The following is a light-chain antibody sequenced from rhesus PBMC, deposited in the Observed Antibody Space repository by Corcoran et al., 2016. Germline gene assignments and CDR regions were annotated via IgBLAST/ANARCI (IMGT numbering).Light chain of an antibody. CDR2: KVS. V-gene: IGKV2-58*01. J-gene: IGKJ3*01. Sequence: DVAMIQSPLSLPVTLGQPASISCRSSQSLLYSNGNTYLSWFQQKPGQSPRRLIYKVSNWDSGVPDRVSGRGAGTNFSLKISRVEAEDVGVDCCMEGTHHLFTFGPGTKLVIK. CDR1: QSLLYSNGNTY. CDR3: MEGTHHLFT.